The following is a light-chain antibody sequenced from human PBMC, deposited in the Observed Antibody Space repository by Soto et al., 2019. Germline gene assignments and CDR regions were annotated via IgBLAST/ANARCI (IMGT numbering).Light chain of an antibody. CDR1: QSVSSSY. CDR2: GAS. V-gene: IGKV3-20*01. CDR3: QQYGSSPPYT. Sequence: EIVLTQSPSTLSLSPGERATLSCRASQSVSSSYLAWYQQKPGQAPRLLIYGASSRATGIPDRFSGSGSGKYFTPTISRLEPEDFAVYYCQQYGSSPPYTFGQGTKLEIK. J-gene: IGKJ2*01.